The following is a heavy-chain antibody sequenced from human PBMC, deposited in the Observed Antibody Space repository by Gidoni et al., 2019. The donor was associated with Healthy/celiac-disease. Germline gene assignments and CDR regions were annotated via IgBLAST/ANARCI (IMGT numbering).Heavy chain of an antibody. Sequence: QVQLQESGPGLVKPSETLSLTCAVSGYSISSGYYWGWIRQPPGKGLEWIGSIYHSGSTYYNPSLKSRVTISVDTSKNQFSLKLSSVTAADTAVYYCVGYCSGGSCYPTFFDYWGQGTLVTVSS. J-gene: IGHJ4*02. CDR1: GYSISSGYY. CDR3: VGYCSGGSCYPTFFDY. D-gene: IGHD2-15*01. CDR2: IYHSGST. V-gene: IGHV4-38-2*01.